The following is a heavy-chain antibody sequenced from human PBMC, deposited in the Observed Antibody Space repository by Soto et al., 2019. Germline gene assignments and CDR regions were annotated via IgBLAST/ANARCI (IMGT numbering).Heavy chain of an antibody. D-gene: IGHD4-17*01. J-gene: IGHJ4*02. CDR1: GFTVSNNY. CDR3: ATRMTTAPY. Sequence: EVQLVQSGGGLVQPGGSLRLSCAASGFTVSNNYLSWVRQAPGKGLQWVSLIYSDGGTDYAESVKGRFTISRDNSKNTLYLQMNSLKAADTASYYCATRMTTAPYWGQGTLGTVSS. V-gene: IGHV3-66*01. CDR2: IYSDGGT.